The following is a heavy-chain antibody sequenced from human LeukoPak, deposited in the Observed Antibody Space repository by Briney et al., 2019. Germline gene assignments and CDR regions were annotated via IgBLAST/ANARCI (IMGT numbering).Heavy chain of an antibody. V-gene: IGHV4-59*01. D-gene: IGHD3-3*01. CDR2: IYYTGST. CDR1: GGSISSYH. CDR3: TRSLGVVIHGGMDV. J-gene: IGHJ6*02. Sequence: SSETLSLTCTVSGGSISSYHWSWSRQPPGKGLEWIGHIYYTGSTNYNPSLKSRVTISLDTSKNQFSLKLSSVTAADTAVYYCTRSLGVVIHGGMDVWGQGTTVTVSS.